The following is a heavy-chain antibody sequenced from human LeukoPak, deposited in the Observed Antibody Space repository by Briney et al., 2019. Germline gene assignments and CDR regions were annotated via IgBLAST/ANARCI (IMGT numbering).Heavy chain of an antibody. J-gene: IGHJ4*02. V-gene: IGHV4-34*01. Sequence: SETLSLTCAVYGGSFSGYYWSWIREPPGKGLEWIGEINHSGSTNYNPSLKSRVTISLDTSKNQFSLKLRSVTAADTAVYYCARGADSSGYYSIFYFDYWGQGTLVTASS. CDR3: ARGADSSGYYSIFYFDY. CDR1: GGSFSGYY. D-gene: IGHD3-22*01. CDR2: INHSGST.